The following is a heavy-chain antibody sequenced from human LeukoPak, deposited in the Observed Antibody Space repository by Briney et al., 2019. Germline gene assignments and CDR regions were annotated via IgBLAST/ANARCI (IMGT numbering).Heavy chain of an antibody. CDR1: GFTFSTYY. V-gene: IGHV3-7*01. CDR3: AAQRAVGFDY. D-gene: IGHD6-19*01. Sequence: GGSLRLSCAASGFTFSTYYMTWVRQAPGKGLEWVANIKQDGSQKYYVDSVQGRFTISRDNAKSSLYLQMNSLRAEDTAVHYCAAQRAVGFDYWGQGTLVTVSS. CDR2: IKQDGSQK. J-gene: IGHJ4*02.